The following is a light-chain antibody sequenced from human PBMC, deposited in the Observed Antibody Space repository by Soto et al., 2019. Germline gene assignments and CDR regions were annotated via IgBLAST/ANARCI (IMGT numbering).Light chain of an antibody. Sequence: QSALTQPASVSGSPGQSITISCTGTSSDVGGYNYVSWYQQHPGKAPKLIIYEVSNRPSGVSNRFSGSKSGNTASLTISGLQAEDEADYYCTSYTSKSTGVFGTGPKLTVL. V-gene: IGLV2-14*01. CDR3: TSYTSKSTGV. CDR2: EVS. CDR1: SSDVGGYNY. J-gene: IGLJ1*01.